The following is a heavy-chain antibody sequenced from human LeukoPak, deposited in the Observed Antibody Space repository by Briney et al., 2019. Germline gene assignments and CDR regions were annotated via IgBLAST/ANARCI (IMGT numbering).Heavy chain of an antibody. V-gene: IGHV3-23*01. CDR2: ISGGGGTT. CDR1: GFTFVNYA. Sequence: PGGSLRLSCTASGFTFVNYAMSWVRQAPGKGLEWVSAISGGGGTTYYADSVKGRFTISRDSSKNTLYLQMNSLNTEDTAVYYCCRQMVARGVIILDYWGQGTLVTVSS. J-gene: IGHJ4*02. CDR3: CRQMVARGVIILDY. D-gene: IGHD3-10*01.